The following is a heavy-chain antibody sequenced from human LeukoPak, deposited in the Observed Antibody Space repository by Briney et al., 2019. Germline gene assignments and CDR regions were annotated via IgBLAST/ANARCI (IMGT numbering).Heavy chain of an antibody. J-gene: IGHJ4*02. D-gene: IGHD1-26*01. CDR3: ARDKPRGSYYGSIDS. V-gene: IGHV3-7*01. CDR2: IRDDGGEI. Sequence: GGSLRLSCEASGFTFSSYWMSWVRQAPGKGLEWVANIRDDGGEIYYVDSVKGRFTISRDNAKSSLFLQMNSLRAEVAAVYYCARDKPRGSYYGSIDSWGQGTLVTVSS. CDR1: GFTFSSYW.